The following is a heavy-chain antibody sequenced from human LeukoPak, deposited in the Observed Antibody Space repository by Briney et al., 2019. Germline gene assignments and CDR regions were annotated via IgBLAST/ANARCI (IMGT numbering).Heavy chain of an antibody. CDR3: ARQNYDEVNYHYYGLDV. V-gene: IGHV4-59*08. CDR2: IYYRGST. D-gene: IGHD3-3*01. Sequence: SETLSLTCTVSGGSISSNYWSWIRQSPGKGLEWIGYIYYRGSTDYNPSLKSRVTISVDTSRNQFSLKLTSVTAADTAVYYCARQNYDEVNYHYYGLDVWGQGTTVTVSS. CDR1: GGSISSNY. J-gene: IGHJ6*02.